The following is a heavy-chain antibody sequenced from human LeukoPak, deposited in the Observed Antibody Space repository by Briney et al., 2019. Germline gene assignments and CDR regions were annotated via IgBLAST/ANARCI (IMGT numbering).Heavy chain of an antibody. CDR2: INPSGGST. CDR1: GYTFTGYY. Sequence: GASVKVSCKASGYTFTGYYIHWVRQAPGQGLEWMGIINPSGGSTYYTQKFQGRLTMTRDMSTSTVYMELSSLRSEDTAVYYCARVVATTRRHDAFDIWGQGTMVTVSS. J-gene: IGHJ3*02. V-gene: IGHV1-46*01. CDR3: ARVVATTRRHDAFDI. D-gene: IGHD1-26*01.